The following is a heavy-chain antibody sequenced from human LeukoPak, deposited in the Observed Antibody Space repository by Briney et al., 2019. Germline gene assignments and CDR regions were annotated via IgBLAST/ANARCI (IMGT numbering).Heavy chain of an antibody. CDR1: GGSFSGYY. CDR3: ARVGDGYNPPNFDY. V-gene: IGHV4-34*01. D-gene: IGHD5-24*01. Sequence: SETLSLTCAVYGGSFSGYYWSWIRQPPGKGLEWIGEINHSGSTYYNPSLKSRVTISVDTSKNQFSLKLSSVTAADTAVYYCARVGDGYNPPNFDYWGQGTLVTVSS. J-gene: IGHJ4*02. CDR2: INHSGST.